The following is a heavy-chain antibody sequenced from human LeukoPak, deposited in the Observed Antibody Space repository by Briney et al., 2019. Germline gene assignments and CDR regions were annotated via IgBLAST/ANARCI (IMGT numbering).Heavy chain of an antibody. V-gene: IGHV7-4-1*02. D-gene: IGHD2-15*01. CDR1: GGTFSSYA. CDR3: AREAIVVIAADNWFDP. CDR2: INTNTGNP. Sequence: ASVKVSCKASGGTFSSYAISWVRQAPGQGLEWMGWINTNTGNPTYAQGFTGRFVFSLDTSVSTAYLQISSLKAEDTAVYYCAREAIVVIAADNWFDPWGQGTLVTVSS. J-gene: IGHJ5*02.